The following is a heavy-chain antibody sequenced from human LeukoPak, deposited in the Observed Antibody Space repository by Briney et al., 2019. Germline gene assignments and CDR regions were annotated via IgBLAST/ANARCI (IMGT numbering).Heavy chain of an antibody. CDR3: ARGRESSGIAAAGTLVDC. CDR2: ISAYNGNT. Sequence: ASVKVSCKASGYTFTSYGISWVRQAPGQGLEWMGWISAYNGNTNYAQKLQGRVTMTTDTSTSTAYMELRSLRSDDTAVYYCARGRESSGIAAAGTLVDCWGQGTLVTVSS. V-gene: IGHV1-18*01. J-gene: IGHJ4*02. D-gene: IGHD6-13*01. CDR1: GYTFTSYG.